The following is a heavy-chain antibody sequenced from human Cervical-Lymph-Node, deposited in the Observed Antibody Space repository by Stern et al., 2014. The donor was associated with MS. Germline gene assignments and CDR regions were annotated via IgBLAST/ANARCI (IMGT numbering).Heavy chain of an antibody. CDR2: IYWDDDK. D-gene: IGHD3-16*01. J-gene: IGHJ6*02. Sequence: QVTLRESGPTLVKPTQTLTLTCSFSGFSFDFSGQAVAWIRQPPGKALEWLTFIYWDDDKRYNPSLKSRLAITRSTSRRQVFLTMTNMDPSDTATYFCAHFQSGGHGLDVWGRGTTVIV. CDR3: AHFQSGGHGLDV. CDR1: GFSFDFSGQA. V-gene: IGHV2-5*02.